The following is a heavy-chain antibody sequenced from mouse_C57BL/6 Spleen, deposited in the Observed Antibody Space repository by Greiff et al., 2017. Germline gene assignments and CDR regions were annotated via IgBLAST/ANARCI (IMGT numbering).Heavy chain of an antibody. J-gene: IGHJ4*01. CDR3: ARGPTGYYAMDY. CDR1: GFTFSSYA. CDR2: ISDGGSYT. Sequence: EVQRVESGGGLVKPGGSLKLSCAASGFTFSSYAMSWVRQTPEKRLEWVATISDGGSYTYYPDNVKGRFTISRDNAKNNLYLQMSHLKSEDTAMYYCARGPTGYYAMDYWGQGTSVTVSS. V-gene: IGHV5-4*01. D-gene: IGHD4-1*02.